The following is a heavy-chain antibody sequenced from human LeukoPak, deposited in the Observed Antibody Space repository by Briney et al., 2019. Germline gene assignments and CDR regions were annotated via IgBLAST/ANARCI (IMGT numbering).Heavy chain of an antibody. CDR1: GYTFTSYY. CDR3: ARDGRGVDTAMVNVDFDY. CDR2: INPSGSST. D-gene: IGHD5-18*01. Sequence: ASVKVSCKASGYTFTSYYMHWVRQAPGQGLEWMGIINPSGSSTSYAQKFQGRVTITRDTSTSTVYMELSSLRSEDTAVYYCARDGRGVDTAMVNVDFDYWGQGTLVTVSS. V-gene: IGHV1-46*01. J-gene: IGHJ4*02.